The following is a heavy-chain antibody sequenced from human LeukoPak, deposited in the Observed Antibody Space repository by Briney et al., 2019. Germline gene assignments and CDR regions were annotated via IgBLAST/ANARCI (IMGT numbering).Heavy chain of an antibody. J-gene: IGHJ3*02. CDR3: AREGMGAHDAFDI. V-gene: IGHV1-46*01. CDR2: INPSGGST. Sequence: ASVKVSCKASGYTFTSYYMHWVRQAPGQGLEWMGIINPSGGSTSYAQKLQGRVTMTRDMSTSTVYMELSSLRSEDTAVYYCAREGMGAHDAFDIWGQGTMVTVSS. D-gene: IGHD1-26*01. CDR1: GYTFTSYY.